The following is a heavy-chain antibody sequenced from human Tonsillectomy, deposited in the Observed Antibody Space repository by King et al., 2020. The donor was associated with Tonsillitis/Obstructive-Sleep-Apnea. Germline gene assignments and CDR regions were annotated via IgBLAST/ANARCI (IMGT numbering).Heavy chain of an antibody. J-gene: IGHJ3*02. CDR3: ARDKTGDFWSGYFDAFDI. CDR2: IWYDGSNK. V-gene: IGHV3-33*01. Sequence: VQLVESGGGVVQPGRSLRLSCAASGFTFSSYGMHWVRQAPGKGLEWVAVIWYDGSNKYYADSVKGRVTISRDNSKNTLYLQMNSLRAEDTAVYYCARDKTGDFWSGYFDAFDIWGQGTMVTVSS. D-gene: IGHD3-3*01. CDR1: GFTFSSYG.